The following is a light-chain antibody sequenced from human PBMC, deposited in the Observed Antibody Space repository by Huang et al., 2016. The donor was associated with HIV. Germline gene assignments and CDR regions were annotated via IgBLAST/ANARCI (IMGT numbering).Light chain of an antibody. Sequence: EIVLTQSPATLSLSPGERATLSCKASQSVSSSLAWYQQKPGQAPRLLIYDTSNRATGIPARFSGSESGTDFTLTISSLEPEDFVVYYCQQRSNWPLFTFGPGTKVDIK. V-gene: IGKV3-11*01. J-gene: IGKJ3*01. CDR1: QSVSSS. CDR3: QQRSNWPLFT. CDR2: DTS.